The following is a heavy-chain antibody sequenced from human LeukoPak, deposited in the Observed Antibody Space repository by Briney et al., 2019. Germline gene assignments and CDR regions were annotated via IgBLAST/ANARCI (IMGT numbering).Heavy chain of an antibody. D-gene: IGHD6-19*01. V-gene: IGHV4-59*08. CDR1: GVSISSYY. J-gene: IGHJ4*02. CDR3: ARHGKDSSGWYGSDY. CDR2: IYYSGST. Sequence: SETLSLTCTASGVSISSYYWSWIRQPPGKGLEWIVYIYYSGSTNYNPSLKSRVTVSVDTSKNQFSLKLSSVTAADTAVYYCARHGKDSSGWYGSDYWGQGTLVTVSS.